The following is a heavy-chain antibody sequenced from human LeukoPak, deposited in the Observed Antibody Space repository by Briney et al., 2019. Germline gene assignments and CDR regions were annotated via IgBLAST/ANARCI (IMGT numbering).Heavy chain of an antibody. V-gene: IGHV3-23*01. J-gene: IGHJ4*02. CDR3: AKGPYCSGGTCFLPHYFDC. CDR1: GFIFSSYA. CDR2: ISDSGGST. D-gene: IGHD2-15*01. Sequence: GGSLRISCAASGFIFSSYAMGWVRQAPGRGLEWVSGISDSGGSTFYADSVKGRFTISRDNSKNTLYLQMNSLRAEDTAVDYCAKGPYCSGGTCFLPHYFDCWGQGTLVTVSS.